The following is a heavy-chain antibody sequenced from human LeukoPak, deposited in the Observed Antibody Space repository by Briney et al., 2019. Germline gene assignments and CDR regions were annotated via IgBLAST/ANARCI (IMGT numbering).Heavy chain of an antibody. D-gene: IGHD5-12*01. CDR2: IYSGGST. J-gene: IGHJ6*02. V-gene: IGHV3-66*01. CDR1: GFTFSSYA. Sequence: GGSLRLSCAASGFTFSSYAMSWVRQAPGKGLEWVSVIYSGGSTYYADSVKGRFTISRDNSKNTLYLQMNSLRAEDTAVYYCARDRGYSGGRYYYYGMDVWGQGTTVTVSS. CDR3: ARDRGYSGGRYYYYGMDV.